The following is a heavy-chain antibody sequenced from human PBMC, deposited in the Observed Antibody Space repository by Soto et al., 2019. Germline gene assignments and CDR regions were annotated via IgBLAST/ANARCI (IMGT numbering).Heavy chain of an antibody. Sequence: SVTLPIPWDVAGYPLGNTYYCDWIRHVPRRALEWIGGFLCSGNTYYNPSLESGVTISAHTSKNQSSLNVRSVTVADTAVYFCARDRSIRLWRIDNWGQRNLGTLAS. V-gene: IGHV4-38-2*02. CDR3: ARDRSIRLWRIDN. CDR1: GYPLGNTYY. J-gene: IGHJ4*02. D-gene: IGHD3-10*01. CDR2: FLCSGNT.